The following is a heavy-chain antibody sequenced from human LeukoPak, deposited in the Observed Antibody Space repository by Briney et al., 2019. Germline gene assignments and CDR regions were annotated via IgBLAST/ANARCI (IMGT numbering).Heavy chain of an antibody. CDR3: ARPTARLGWFDP. CDR2: IHISGST. V-gene: IGHV4-61*09. CDR1: GGSISSGSYC. Sequence: PSQTLSLTCTVSGGSISSGSYCWSWIRQPAGKGLEWIGHIHISGSTNYNPSLKSRVTISVDTSKNQFSLKLRSVTAADTAVYYCARPTARLGWFDPWGQGTLVTVSA. D-gene: IGHD6-6*01. J-gene: IGHJ5*02.